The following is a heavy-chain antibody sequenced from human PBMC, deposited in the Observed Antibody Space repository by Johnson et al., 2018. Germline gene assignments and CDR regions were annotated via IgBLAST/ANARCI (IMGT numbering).Heavy chain of an antibody. CDR1: GFTFRYYA. V-gene: IGHV3-30*18. CDR3: AKEGSDYWTGRSV. J-gene: IGHJ3*01. D-gene: IGHD3/OR15-3a*01. CDR2: ISSTDRNE. Sequence: QVQLQESGGGAVHPGGSLRLSCATSGFTFRYYAMHWVRQAPGKGLEWVAVISSTDRNEFYTDSVKGRFSITRDDSKNTLYLKMNNLRPEDTAIYYWAKEGSDYWTGRSVWGQGTLVSVSS.